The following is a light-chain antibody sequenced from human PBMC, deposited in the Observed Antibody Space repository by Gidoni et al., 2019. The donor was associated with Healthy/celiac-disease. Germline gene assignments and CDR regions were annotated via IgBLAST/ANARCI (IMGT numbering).Light chain of an antibody. Sequence: DIQMTQSPSSLSASVGDRVTITCRASQSISSYLNSYQQKPGKAPKLLIYAASSLQSGVPSRFSGSGSGTDFTLTISSLQPEDFATYYCQQSYSTPLTFXXXTKLEIK. CDR2: AAS. CDR1: QSISSY. CDR3: QQSYSTPLT. V-gene: IGKV1-39*01. J-gene: IGKJ2*01.